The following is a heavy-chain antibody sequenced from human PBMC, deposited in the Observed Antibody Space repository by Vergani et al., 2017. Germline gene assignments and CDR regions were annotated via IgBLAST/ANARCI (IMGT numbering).Heavy chain of an antibody. D-gene: IGHD6-13*01. Sequence: QVQLQESGPGLVKPSETLSLTCTVSGGSISSYYWSWIRQPAGKGLEWIGYIYYSGSTNYNPSLKSRVTISVDTSKNQFSLKLSSVTAADTAVYYCARSEGTGIAAAGTEYYYYGMDVWGQGTTVTVSS. J-gene: IGHJ6*02. V-gene: IGHV4-59*08. CDR1: GGSISSYY. CDR2: IYYSGST. CDR3: ARSEGTGIAAAGTEYYYYGMDV.